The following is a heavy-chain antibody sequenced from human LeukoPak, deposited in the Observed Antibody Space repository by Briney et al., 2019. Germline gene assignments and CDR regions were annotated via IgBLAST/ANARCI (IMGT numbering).Heavy chain of an antibody. CDR2: IYHSGST. Sequence: SETLSLTCTVSGGSISSGGYYWGWIRQPPGKGLEWIGSIYHSGSTYYNPSLKSRVTISVDTSKNQFSLKLSSVTAADTAVYYCAGTYYYDSSGYYPNWFDPWGQGTLVTVSS. D-gene: IGHD3-22*01. J-gene: IGHJ5*02. V-gene: IGHV4-39*07. CDR1: GGSISSGGYY. CDR3: AGTYYYDSSGYYPNWFDP.